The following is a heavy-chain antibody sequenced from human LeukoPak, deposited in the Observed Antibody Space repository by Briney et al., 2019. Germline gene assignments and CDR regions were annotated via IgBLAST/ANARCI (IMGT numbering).Heavy chain of an antibody. V-gene: IGHV1-69*08. CDR3: ARIPSIVYVPSTAYYYMDV. J-gene: IGHJ6*03. Sequence: SVKVSCKASGGSFTSYTFTWVRQAPGQGLEWLGRVIPTIGTTNYAQNFQGRVTITADKSTRTVYMELSRLGSEDTAVYYCARIPSIVYVPSTAYYYMDVWGTGTAVTGSS. CDR1: GGSFTSYT. CDR2: VIPTIGTT. D-gene: IGHD2-21*01.